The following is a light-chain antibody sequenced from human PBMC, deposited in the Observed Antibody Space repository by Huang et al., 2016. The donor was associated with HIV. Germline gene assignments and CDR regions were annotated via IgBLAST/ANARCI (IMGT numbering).Light chain of an antibody. CDR1: QSVSSSY. CDR3: QQYGNSPTWT. CDR2: GAS. Sequence: EIVLTQSPGTLSLSPGERATVSCRASQSVSSSYLAWYQQKPGQAPRLLIDGASSRATGIPDRCSGRGSGTDFTLTISRLEPEDVAVYYCQQYGNSPTWTFGQGTKVEIK. J-gene: IGKJ1*01. V-gene: IGKV3-20*01.